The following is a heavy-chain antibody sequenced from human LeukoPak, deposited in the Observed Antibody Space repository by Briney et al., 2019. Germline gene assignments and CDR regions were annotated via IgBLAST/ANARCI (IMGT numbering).Heavy chain of an antibody. D-gene: IGHD2-2*01. CDR2: INHSGST. J-gene: IGHJ3*02. CDR1: GGSFSGYY. CDR3: AGPFLGYCSSTSCHTDAFDI. V-gene: IGHV4-34*01. Sequence: SETLSLTCAVYGGSFSGYYWSWIRQPPGKGLEWIGEINHSGSTNYNPSLKSRVTISVDTPKNQFSLKLSSVTAADTAVYYCAGPFLGYCSSTSCHTDAFDIWGQGTMVTVSS.